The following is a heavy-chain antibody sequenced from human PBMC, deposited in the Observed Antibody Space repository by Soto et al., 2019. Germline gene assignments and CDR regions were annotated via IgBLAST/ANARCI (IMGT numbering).Heavy chain of an antibody. CDR2: ISSSISTM. J-gene: IGHJ4*02. CDR1: GFTFSSYS. CDR3: ARAVRETAVADFDY. Sequence: EVQLVESGGGLVQPGGSLRLSCAASGFTFSSYSMNWVGQAPGKGLEWLSYISSSISTMHYADSVKGQFTISRDNAKKSLYLQINSLRDEDTAVYYCARAVRETAVADFDYWGQGTLVTVSS. D-gene: IGHD5-18*01. V-gene: IGHV3-48*02.